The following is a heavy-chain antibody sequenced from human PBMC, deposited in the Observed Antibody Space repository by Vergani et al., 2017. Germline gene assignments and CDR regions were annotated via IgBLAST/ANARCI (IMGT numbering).Heavy chain of an antibody. CDR1: GGSFSGYY. J-gene: IGHJ4*02. CDR2: INHSGST. Sequence: QVQLRQWGAGLLTPSETLSLTCAVYGGSFSGYYWSWIRQPPGKGLEWIGEINHSGSTNYNPSLKSRVTISVDTSKNQFSLKLSSVTAADTAVYYCAIYYYDSSGYYQNDYWGQGTLVTVSS. V-gene: IGHV4-34*01. D-gene: IGHD3-22*01. CDR3: AIYYYDSSGYYQNDY.